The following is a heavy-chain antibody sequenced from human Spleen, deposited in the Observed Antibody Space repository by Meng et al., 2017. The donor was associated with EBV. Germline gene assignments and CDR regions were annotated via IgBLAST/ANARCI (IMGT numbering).Heavy chain of an antibody. CDR1: WPDRRFCY. J-gene: IGHJ4*02. D-gene: IGHD5/OR15-5a*01. Sequence: SGPGKVKPLGAPSPPCPVLGWPDRRFCYWGLYRQPPGRGVEGIGSVHYSGSPYYRPSLKSRITVSVDTSKDQFSLRLTSVTAADTAVYYCARPFPSIVSPRLDPFGDWGQGTLVTVSS. CDR3: ARPFPSIVSPRLDPFGD. V-gene: IGHV4-39*01. CDR2: VHYSGSP.